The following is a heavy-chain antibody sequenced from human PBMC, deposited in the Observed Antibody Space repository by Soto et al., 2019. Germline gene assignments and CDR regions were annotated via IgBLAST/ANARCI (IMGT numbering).Heavy chain of an antibody. CDR1: GGSISSRTYY. CDR2: VYYNGNT. J-gene: IGHJ3*02. V-gene: IGHV4-39*01. Sequence: QLRLQESGPGLVKPSETLSLTCTVSGGSISSRTYYWGWIRQPPGKGLEWIGSVYYNGNTYDKPSLKSRVALSVDTSKNQFSLNLDSVTAADTALYFCARHGQFWAQGAFDIWGQGTFVTVSS. D-gene: IGHD4-4*01. CDR3: ARHGQFWAQGAFDI.